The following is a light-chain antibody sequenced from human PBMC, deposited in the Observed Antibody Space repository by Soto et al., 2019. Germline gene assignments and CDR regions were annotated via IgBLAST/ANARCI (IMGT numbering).Light chain of an antibody. J-gene: IGLJ1*01. Sequence: IGPTYDVHXXXXXXXTAPKLLIYANTNRPSGVPDRFSGSKSGTSASLAITGLQAEDEADYYCQSYDSSLSGCVFGTGTRSPS. CDR3: QSYDSSLSGCV. CDR1: IGPTYD. CDR2: ANT. V-gene: IGLV1-40*01.